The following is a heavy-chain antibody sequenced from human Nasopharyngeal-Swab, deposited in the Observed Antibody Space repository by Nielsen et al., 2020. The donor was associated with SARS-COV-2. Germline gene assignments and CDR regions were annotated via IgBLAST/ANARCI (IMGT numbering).Heavy chain of an antibody. J-gene: IGHJ6*02. CDR3: ARDQVAAAGNYYYGMDV. V-gene: IGHV3-21*01. Sequence: GESLKISCAASGFTFSSYSMNWVRQAPGKGLEWVSSISSSSSYIYYADSVKGRFIISRDNAKNSLYLQMNSLRAEDTAVYYCARDQVAAAGNYYYGMDVWGQGTTVTVSS. CDR2: ISSSSSYI. CDR1: GFTFSSYS. D-gene: IGHD6-13*01.